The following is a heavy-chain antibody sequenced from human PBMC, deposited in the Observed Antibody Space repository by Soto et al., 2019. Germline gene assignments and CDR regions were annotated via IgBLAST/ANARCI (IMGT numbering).Heavy chain of an antibody. J-gene: IGHJ6*02. CDR3: ARIGYSRSWDDPWDYYYYGMDV. CDR1: GFTFSSYA. V-gene: IGHV3-30-3*01. CDR2: ISYDGSNK. Sequence: RGSLRLSCAASGFTFSSYAMHWVSQAPGKGLEWVAVISYDGSNKYYADSVKGRFTISRDNSKNTLYLQMNSLRAEDTAVYYCARIGYSRSWDDPWDYYYYGMDVWGQGTTVTVSS. D-gene: IGHD6-13*01.